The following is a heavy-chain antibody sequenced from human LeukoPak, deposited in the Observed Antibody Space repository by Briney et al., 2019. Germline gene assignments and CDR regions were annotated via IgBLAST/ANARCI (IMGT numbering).Heavy chain of an antibody. Sequence: SETLSLTCVVYGGSFSAYYWSWIRQPPGKGLEWIGEINHSGSTNYNPSLKSRVTISVDTSKNQFSLKLSSVTAADTAVYYCARGTRGANRVWGVAATRYNWFDPWGQGILVTVFS. D-gene: IGHD2-15*01. CDR2: INHSGST. CDR1: GGSFSAYY. V-gene: IGHV4-34*01. J-gene: IGHJ5*02. CDR3: ARGTRGANRVWGVAATRYNWFDP.